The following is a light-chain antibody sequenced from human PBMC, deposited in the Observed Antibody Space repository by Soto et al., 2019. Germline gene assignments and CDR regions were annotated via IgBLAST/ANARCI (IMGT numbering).Light chain of an antibody. Sequence: QLVLTQPASVSGSPGQSITISCTGTSSDVGSYNLVSWYQQHPGKAPKLMIYEVTKRPSGVSNRFSGSKSGNTASLTISGLQAEDEADYYCCSYADSSNVVFGGGTKVTVL. CDR3: CSYADSSNVV. CDR1: SSDVGSYNL. CDR2: EVT. V-gene: IGLV2-23*02. J-gene: IGLJ2*01.